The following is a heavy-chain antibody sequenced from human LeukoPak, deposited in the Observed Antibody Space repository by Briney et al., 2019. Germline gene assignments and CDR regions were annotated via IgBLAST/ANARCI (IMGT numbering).Heavy chain of an antibody. CDR1: GFTFSNYF. CDR2: IGGSGGAT. CDR3: AKVGWRSDCSAGSCPN. Sequence: GGSLRLSCAVSGFTFSNYFFNWVRQAPGKGLEWVSGIGGSGGATYYADSVKGRFTISRDNSRNTLYLQINSLRAEDTAVYYCAKVGWRSDCSAGSCPNWGQGTLVTVSS. D-gene: IGHD2-15*01. J-gene: IGHJ4*02. V-gene: IGHV3-23*01.